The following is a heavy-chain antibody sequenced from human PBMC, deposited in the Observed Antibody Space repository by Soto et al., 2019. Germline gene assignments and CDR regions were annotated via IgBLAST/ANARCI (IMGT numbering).Heavy chain of an antibody. Sequence: QVQLVQSGAEVKKPGASVKVSCKVSGYSLTELSIHWVRQAPGKGLEWMGGFYPEDGKTIYARKFQGRVTMTEDTSTDTAYMERSSLRSEDTAVYYCATITLYFDWLFYYWGQGTLVTVSP. CDR1: GYSLTELS. CDR3: ATITLYFDWLFYY. J-gene: IGHJ4*02. CDR2: FYPEDGKT. V-gene: IGHV1-24*01. D-gene: IGHD3-9*01.